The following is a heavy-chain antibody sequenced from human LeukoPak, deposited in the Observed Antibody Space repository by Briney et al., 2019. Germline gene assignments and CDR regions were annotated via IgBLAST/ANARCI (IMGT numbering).Heavy chain of an antibody. Sequence: SETLSLTCTVSGYSISSGYYWGWIRQPPGKGLEWIGSIYHSGSTYYNPSLKSRVTISVDTSKNQFSLKLSSVTAADTAVYFCARGPYSYDSSGAFDIWGQGTTVTVSS. J-gene: IGHJ3*02. V-gene: IGHV4-38-2*02. CDR1: GYSISSGYY. D-gene: IGHD3-22*01. CDR3: ARGPYSYDSSGAFDI. CDR2: IYHSGST.